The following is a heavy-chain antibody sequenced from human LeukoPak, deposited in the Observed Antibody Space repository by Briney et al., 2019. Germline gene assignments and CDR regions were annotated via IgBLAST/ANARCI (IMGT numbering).Heavy chain of an antibody. CDR2: IFYSGTI. Sequence: PSETLSLTCNVSGASISGSDYNWSWLRQPPGKGLEWIASIFYSGTIYNNPSLKSRTLIPVDTSKNQFSLRLTSVTAADTAVYFCATLDNSFDHWGQGTLVTVSS. V-gene: IGHV4-30-4*01. CDR1: GASISGSDYN. J-gene: IGHJ5*02. CDR3: ATLDNSFDH.